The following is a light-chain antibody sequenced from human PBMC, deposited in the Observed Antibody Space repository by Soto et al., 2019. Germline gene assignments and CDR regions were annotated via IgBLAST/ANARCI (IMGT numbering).Light chain of an antibody. CDR2: GIS. Sequence: IVMTKSPSTLSFTTEEGATLSWMSSQSVTSNYLAWYQQKPGKAPRLLIHGISNRATGVPDRFSGSGSGTDFTLTISRLEPEDFAVYYCQQYTAWPLTFGQGTKVDI. CDR3: QQYTAWPLT. J-gene: IGKJ1*01. CDR1: QSVTSNY. V-gene: IGKV3-20*01.